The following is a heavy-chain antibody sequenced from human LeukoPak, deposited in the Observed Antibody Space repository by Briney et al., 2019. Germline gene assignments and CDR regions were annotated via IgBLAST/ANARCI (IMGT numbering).Heavy chain of an antibody. V-gene: IGHV1-69*13. CDR1: GGTFRSNA. D-gene: IGHD6-6*01. J-gene: IGHJ6*02. Sequence: SVKVSCKASGGTFRSNAISWVRQAPGQGLEWMGGITPIFGTANYAQKFQGRVTITAVESMSTAYMELSSLRSEDTAVYYCARDHPDHNSAARPNRDYGMDVWGQGTTVTVSS. CDR2: ITPIFGTA. CDR3: ARDHPDHNSAARPNRDYGMDV.